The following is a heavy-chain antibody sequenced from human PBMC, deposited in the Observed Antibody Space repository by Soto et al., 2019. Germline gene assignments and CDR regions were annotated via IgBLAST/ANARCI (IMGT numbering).Heavy chain of an antibody. CDR2: IYDSGST. Sequence: LSLTCTVSGGSISSSYWSWIRQPPGKGLEWIGYIYDSGSTYYNSSLKSRVTMSVDTSKNQFSLKLTSVTAADTAVYYCARDKITGLFDYWGQGTLVTVSS. D-gene: IGHD2-8*02. J-gene: IGHJ4*02. V-gene: IGHV4-59*12. CDR1: GGSISSSY. CDR3: ARDKITGLFDY.